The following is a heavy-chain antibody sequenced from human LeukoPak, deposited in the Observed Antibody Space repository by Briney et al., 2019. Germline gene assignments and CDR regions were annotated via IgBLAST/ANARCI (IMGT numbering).Heavy chain of an antibody. CDR3: ATEGGSGSYYGDDAFDM. V-gene: IGHV3-15*01. J-gene: IGHJ3*02. CDR2: IKSKTDGGTT. Sequence: GSLRLSCAASGFTFGNAWMSWVRQAPGKGLEWVGRIKSKTDGGTTDYAAPVQGRFTISRDDSKNTLSLQMNSLKTEDTAVYYCATEGGSGSYYGDDAFDMWGQGTMVTVSS. CDR1: GFTFGNAW. D-gene: IGHD3-10*01.